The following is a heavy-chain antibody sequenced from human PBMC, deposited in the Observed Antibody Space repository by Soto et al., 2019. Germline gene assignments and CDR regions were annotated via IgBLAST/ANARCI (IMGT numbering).Heavy chain of an antibody. V-gene: IGHV3-7*01. Sequence: GGSLRLSCAASGFTFSSYWMSWVRQAPGKGLEWVANIKQDGSEKYYVDSVKGRFTISRDNAKNSLYLQMNSLRAEDTAVYYCARYDVDIVATMGSFDYWGQGTLVTVSS. CDR1: GFTFSSYW. J-gene: IGHJ4*02. CDR3: ARYDVDIVATMGSFDY. CDR2: IKQDGSEK. D-gene: IGHD5-12*01.